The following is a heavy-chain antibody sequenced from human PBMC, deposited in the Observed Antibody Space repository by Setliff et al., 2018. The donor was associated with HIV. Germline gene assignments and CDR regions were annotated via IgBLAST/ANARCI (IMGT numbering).Heavy chain of an antibody. CDR3: AKPRICDSFDV. J-gene: IGHJ3*01. Sequence: ASVKVSCKALTFLVTGYNIHWVRLAPGHGPEWLGRLNPNNGGTDYAQKFQGRVTMSLDTSTNTIYLELKGLTSDDTAVYYCAKPRICDSFDVWGPGTVVTVSS. CDR1: TFLVTGYN. V-gene: IGHV1-2*06. CDR2: LNPNNGGT.